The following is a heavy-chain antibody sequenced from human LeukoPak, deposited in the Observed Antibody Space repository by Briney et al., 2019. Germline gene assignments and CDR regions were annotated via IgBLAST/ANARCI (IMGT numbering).Heavy chain of an antibody. CDR2: INSDGSST. D-gene: IGHD5-18*01. Sequence: QSGGSLRLSCAASEFTFSSYWMHWVRQAPGKGLVWVSRINSDGSSTSYADSVKGRFTISRDNAKNTLYLQMNSLRAEDTAVYYCARGGGYSYAPFDYWGQGTLVTVSS. CDR1: EFTFSSYW. V-gene: IGHV3-74*01. CDR3: ARGGGYSYAPFDY. J-gene: IGHJ4*02.